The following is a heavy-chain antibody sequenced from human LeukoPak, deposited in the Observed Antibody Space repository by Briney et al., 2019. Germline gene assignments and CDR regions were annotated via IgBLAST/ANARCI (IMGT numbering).Heavy chain of an antibody. CDR2: MNPNSGNT. J-gene: IGHJ3*02. V-gene: IGHV1-8*02. Sequence: ASVKVSCKASGYTFTSYDINWVRQATGQGLEWMGWMNPNSGNTGYAQKFQGRVTMTRDMSTTTVYMELSSLRSEDTAMYYCARNSNRHGYNDDFDIWGQGTMVTVSS. D-gene: IGHD5-24*01. CDR3: ARNSNRHGYNDDFDI. CDR1: GYTFTSYD.